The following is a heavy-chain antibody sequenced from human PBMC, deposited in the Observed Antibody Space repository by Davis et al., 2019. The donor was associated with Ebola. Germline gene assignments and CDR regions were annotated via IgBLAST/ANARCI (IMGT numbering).Heavy chain of an antibody. D-gene: IGHD2-15*01. CDR3: ARSVVVVATFIDY. CDR1: GFTLSDYY. Sequence: GESLKISCEASGFTLSDYYMSWIRQAPGRGLEWISYIGNTGENIYYADSVKGRFTISRDNAKNSLYLQMNSLRAEDTAVYFCARSVVVVATFIDYWGQGALVAVSS. V-gene: IGHV3-11*01. J-gene: IGHJ4*02. CDR2: IGNTGENI.